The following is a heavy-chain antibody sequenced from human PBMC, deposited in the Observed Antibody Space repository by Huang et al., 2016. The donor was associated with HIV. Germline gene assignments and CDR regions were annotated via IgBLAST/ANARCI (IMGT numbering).Heavy chain of an antibody. Sequence: EVQLVESGGGLVQPGGSLRLSCAASGFSISSYWRHWVRQAPGKGRVWVSRINSDGSSTSYADSVKGRFTISRDNAKNTLYLQMNSRRAEDTAVYYCARDPRIQSWLNFFDYWGQGTLVSVSS. D-gene: IGHD3-22*01. J-gene: IGHJ4*02. CDR2: INSDGSST. CDR1: GFSISSYW. V-gene: IGHV3-74*01. CDR3: ARDPRIQSWLNFFDY.